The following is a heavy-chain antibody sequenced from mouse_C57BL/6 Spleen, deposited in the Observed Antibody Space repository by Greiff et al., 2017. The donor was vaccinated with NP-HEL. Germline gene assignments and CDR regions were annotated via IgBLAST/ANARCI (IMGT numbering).Heavy chain of an antibody. J-gene: IGHJ2*01. CDR1: GFTFSDYY. CDR3: ARQLGPDYFDY. D-gene: IGHD4-1*02. Sequence: EVMLVESEGGLVQPGSSMKLSCTASGFTFSDYYMAWVRQVPEKGLEWVANINYDGSSTYYLDSLKSRFIISRDNAKNILYLQMSSLKSEDTATYYCARQLGPDYFDYWGQGTTLTVSS. CDR2: INYDGSST. V-gene: IGHV5-16*01.